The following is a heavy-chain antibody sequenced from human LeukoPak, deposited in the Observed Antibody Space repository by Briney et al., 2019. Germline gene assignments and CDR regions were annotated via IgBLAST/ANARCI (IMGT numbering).Heavy chain of an antibody. V-gene: IGHV1-8*02. CDR2: MNPNSGNT. CDR1: GYTFTGYY. J-gene: IGHJ3*02. Sequence: ASVKVSCKASGYTFTGYYIHWVRQAPGQGLEWMGWMNPNSGNTGYAQKFQGRVTMTRNTSISTAYMELSSLRSEDTAVYYCARPHSSSWYGGNHDAFDIWGQGTMVTVSS. CDR3: ARPHSSSWYGGNHDAFDI. D-gene: IGHD6-13*01.